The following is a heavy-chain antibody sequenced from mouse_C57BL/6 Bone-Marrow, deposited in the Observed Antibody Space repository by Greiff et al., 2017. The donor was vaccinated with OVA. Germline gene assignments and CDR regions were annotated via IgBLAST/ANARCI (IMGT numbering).Heavy chain of an antibody. Sequence: VQLKQSGPVLVKPGASVKMSCKASGYTFTDYYMNWVKQSHGKSLEWIGVINPYNGGTSYNQKFKGKATLTVDKSSSTAYMELNSLTSEDSAVYYCAITTVVAHFDYWGQGTTLTVSS. J-gene: IGHJ2*01. CDR3: AITTVVAHFDY. V-gene: IGHV1-19*01. D-gene: IGHD1-1*01. CDR2: INPYNGGT. CDR1: GYTFTDYY.